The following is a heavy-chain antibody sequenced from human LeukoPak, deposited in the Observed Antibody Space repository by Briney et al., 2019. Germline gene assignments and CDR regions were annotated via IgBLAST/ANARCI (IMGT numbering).Heavy chain of an antibody. V-gene: IGHV3-30-3*01. CDR1: GFTFSSYA. Sequence: GGSLRLSCAASGFTFSSYAMSWVRQAPGKGLEWVAVISYDGSNKYYADSVKGRYTISRDNSKNTLYLLMNNLRPEDTAVYYCARNPDIDIAARQNSWFDPWGQGTLVTVSS. CDR3: ARNPDIDIAARQNSWFDP. D-gene: IGHD6-6*01. J-gene: IGHJ5*02. CDR2: ISYDGSNK.